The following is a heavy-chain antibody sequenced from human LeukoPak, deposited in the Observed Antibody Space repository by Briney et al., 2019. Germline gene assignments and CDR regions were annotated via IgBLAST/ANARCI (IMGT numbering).Heavy chain of an antibody. CDR2: IYYRGST. J-gene: IGHJ4*02. CDR3: ARGGDYGDLRYFDY. D-gene: IGHD4-17*01. CDR1: GGSINSGY. V-gene: IGHV4-59*01. Sequence: SETLSLTCSVSGGSINSGYWSWIRQPPGKGLEWIGYIYYRGSTNYNPSLKSRVTFSVDTSKNQFSLKLNSVTAADTAVYYCARGGDYGDLRYFDYWGQGTLVTVSS.